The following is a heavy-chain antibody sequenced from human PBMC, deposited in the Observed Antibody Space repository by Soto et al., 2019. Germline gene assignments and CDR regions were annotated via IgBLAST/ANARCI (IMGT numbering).Heavy chain of an antibody. CDR1: GFTFSSYG. V-gene: IGHV3-30*18. J-gene: IGHJ6*02. D-gene: IGHD2-2*01. Sequence: GGSLRLSCAASGFTFSSYGMHWVRQAPGKGLEWVAVISYDGSNKYYADSVKGRFTISRDNSKNTLYLQMNSLRAEDTAVYYCAKIPLLRAFLVPAAIDRYGMDVWGQGTTVTVSS. CDR3: AKIPLLRAFLVPAAIDRYGMDV. CDR2: ISYDGSNK.